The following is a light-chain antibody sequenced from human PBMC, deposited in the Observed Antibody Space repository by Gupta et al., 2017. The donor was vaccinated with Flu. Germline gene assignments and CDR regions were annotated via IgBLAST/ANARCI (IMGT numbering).Light chain of an antibody. V-gene: IGLV1-47*01. CDR3: AAWDDILYGYV. J-gene: IGLJ1*01. Sequence: VLTLPPSAPGTPGHRVTTSFARSSSNTGSNNFVYWYQQLPGTAPRLLIYRNNKRPSGVPDRFSGSKSGTSASLAISGLRSEDEVDYYCAAWDDILYGYVFGTGTKVTVL. CDR1: SSNTGSNN. CDR2: RNN.